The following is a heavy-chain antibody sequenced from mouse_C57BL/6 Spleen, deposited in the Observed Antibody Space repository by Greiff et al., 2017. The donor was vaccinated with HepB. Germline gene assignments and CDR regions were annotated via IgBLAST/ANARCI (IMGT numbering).Heavy chain of an antibody. CDR1: GYTFTSYD. CDR2: INPSNGGT. J-gene: IGHJ3*01. D-gene: IGHD3-3*01. V-gene: IGHV1-53*01. Sequence: VKLMESGPELVKPGASVKLSCKASGYTFTSYDINWVKQRPGQGLEWIGNINPSNGGTNYNEKFKSKATLTVDKSSSTAYMQLSSLTSEDSAVYYCALGAYWGQGTLVTVSA. CDR3: ALGAY.